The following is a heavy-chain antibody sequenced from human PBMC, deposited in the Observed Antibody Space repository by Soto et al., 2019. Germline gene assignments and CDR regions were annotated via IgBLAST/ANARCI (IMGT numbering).Heavy chain of an antibody. CDR1: GFTFSNYG. CDR2: IWHDGSQK. J-gene: IGHJ3*01. V-gene: IGHV3-33*01. Sequence: QVQLVESGGGVVQPGTSLRLSCVATGFTFSNYGIHWVRQAPGRGLEWVAVIWHDGSQKYLADSVRGRFTISRDNSKNTVYPQVNTLRADDPAVYYCEGRDDPFHVWGQGTMVTVSS. CDR3: EGRDDPFHV.